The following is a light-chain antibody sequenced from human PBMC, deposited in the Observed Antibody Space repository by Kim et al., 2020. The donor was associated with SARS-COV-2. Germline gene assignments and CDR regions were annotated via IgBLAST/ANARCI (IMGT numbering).Light chain of an antibody. Sequence: ITISCTGTSSDVGGYNYVAWYQQHPGKAPKLMIYDVSNRPSGVSNRFSGSKSGNTASLTISGLQAEDEADYYCSSYTSSSTLEGVFGTGTKVTVL. CDR1: SSDVGGYNY. J-gene: IGLJ1*01. V-gene: IGLV2-14*03. CDR2: DVS. CDR3: SSYTSSSTLEGV.